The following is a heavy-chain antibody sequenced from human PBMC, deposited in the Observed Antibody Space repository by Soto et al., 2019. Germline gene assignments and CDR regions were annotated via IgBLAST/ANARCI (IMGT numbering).Heavy chain of an antibody. J-gene: IGHJ4*02. CDR1: GFSFSSYG. CDR2: ISYDGSNK. Sequence: PGWSLRLSCAAAGFSFSSYGMHWVRQAPGKGLEWVAVISYDGSNKYYADSVKGRFTISRDNSKNTLYLQMNSLRAEDTAVCYCAIGLYCSGGSCYDYWGQGTLVTASS. CDR3: AIGLYCSGGSCYDY. D-gene: IGHD2-15*01. V-gene: IGHV3-30*03.